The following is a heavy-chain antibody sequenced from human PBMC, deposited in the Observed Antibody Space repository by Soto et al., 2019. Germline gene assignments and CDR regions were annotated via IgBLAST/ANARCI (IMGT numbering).Heavy chain of an antibody. J-gene: IGHJ6*02. D-gene: IGHD2-2*01. CDR3: AKGTVVPAAIPYYYYGMDV. CDR1: GLIVSSNY. V-gene: IGHV3-53*01. CDR2: IYSGGSP. Sequence: GGSLRLSCAASGLIVSSNYMSWVRQAPGKGLEWVSIIYSGGSPYYADSVKGRFTISRDNSKNTLYLQMNSLRAEDTAVYYCAKGTVVPAAIPYYYYGMDVWGQGTTVTVSS.